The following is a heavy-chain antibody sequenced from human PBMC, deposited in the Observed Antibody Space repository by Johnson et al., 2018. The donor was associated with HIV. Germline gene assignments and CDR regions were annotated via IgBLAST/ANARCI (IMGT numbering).Heavy chain of an antibody. Sequence: EVQLVESGGGLMQPGGSLRLSCAASGFIVSSNCMTWVRQAPGKGLEWVSVIYSGGSTYYVDSVKGRFTISRDNSKNTLYLQMNSLRAEDTAVYYCARGIAAAPLWAFDIWGQGTMVTVSS. V-gene: IGHV3-66*03. CDR1: GFIVSSNC. D-gene: IGHD6-13*01. CDR2: IYSGGST. J-gene: IGHJ3*02. CDR3: ARGIAAAPLWAFDI.